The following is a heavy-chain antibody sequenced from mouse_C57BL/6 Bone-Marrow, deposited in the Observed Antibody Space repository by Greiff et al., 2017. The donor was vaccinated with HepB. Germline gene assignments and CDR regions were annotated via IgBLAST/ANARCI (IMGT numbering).Heavy chain of an antibody. D-gene: IGHD1-1*01. CDR3: ARFPITTVPHYYAMDY. V-gene: IGHV14-3*01. J-gene: IGHJ4*01. CDR1: GFNIKNTY. CDR2: IDPANGNT. Sequence: EVQLQQSVAELVRPGASVKLSCTASGFNIKNTYMHWVKQRPEQGLEWIGRIDPANGNTKYAPKFQGQATITADTSSNTAYLQLSSLTSEDTAIYYCARFPITTVPHYYAMDYWGQGTSVTVSS.